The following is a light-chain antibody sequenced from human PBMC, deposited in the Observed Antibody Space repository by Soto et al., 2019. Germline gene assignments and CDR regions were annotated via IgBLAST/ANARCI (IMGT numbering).Light chain of an antibody. CDR1: DSDVGGYDY. CDR3: SSYTSSITII. J-gene: IGLJ2*01. CDR2: DVN. V-gene: IGLV2-14*03. Sequence: QSALTQPASVSGSPGQSITISCTGTDSDVGGYDYVSWYQHHPGKAPKLMIYDVNYRPSGVSSRFSGSKSGNTASLTISGLQAEDEADYYCSSYTSSITIIFGGGTKLTFL.